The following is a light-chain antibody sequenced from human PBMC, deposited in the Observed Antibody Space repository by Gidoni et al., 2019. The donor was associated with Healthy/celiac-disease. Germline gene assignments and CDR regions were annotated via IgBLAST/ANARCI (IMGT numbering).Light chain of an antibody. Sequence: QSALTQPASASGSRGHPIIVSCTGTSSDVGDYNLVSWYQHHPGKAPQLIIYDVSKRPSGVSNRFSGSKSGNTASLTISGLQAADEADYYCCSYAGSNSLYVFGTGTKVTVL. CDR3: CSYAGSNSLYV. CDR1: SSDVGDYNL. V-gene: IGLV2-23*02. J-gene: IGLJ1*01. CDR2: DVS.